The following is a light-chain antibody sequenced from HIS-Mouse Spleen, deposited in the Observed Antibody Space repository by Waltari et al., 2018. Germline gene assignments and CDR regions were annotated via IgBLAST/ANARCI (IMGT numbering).Light chain of an antibody. J-gene: IGKJ2*01. CDR3: QKSRTWPYP. CDR1: QSVSSY. CDR2: DAS. V-gene: IGKV3-11*01. Sequence: EIVLTQSPATLSLSPGERATLSCRACQSVSSYLACYQQKPGQAPRLLIYDASNRATGTPARFSGSGSETDFTLTISSLEPEDFGVYYCQKSRTWPYPFGQGTTLEIK.